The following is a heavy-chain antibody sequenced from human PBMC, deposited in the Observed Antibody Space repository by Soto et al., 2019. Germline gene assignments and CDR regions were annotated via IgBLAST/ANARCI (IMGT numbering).Heavy chain of an antibody. D-gene: IGHD2-2*01. Sequence: SVKVSCKASGGTFSSYAISGVREAPGQGLEWMGGIIPIFGTANYAQKFQGRVTITADESTSTAYMELSSLRSEDTAVYYCASYCSSTSCPGGYFDYWGQGTLVTVSS. CDR2: IIPIFGTA. J-gene: IGHJ4*02. CDR3: ASYCSSTSCPGGYFDY. CDR1: GGTFSSYA. V-gene: IGHV1-69*13.